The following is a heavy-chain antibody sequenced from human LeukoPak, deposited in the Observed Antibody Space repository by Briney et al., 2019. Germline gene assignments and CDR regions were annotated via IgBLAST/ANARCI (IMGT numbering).Heavy chain of an antibody. CDR1: GYSISSGYY. CDR3: AKGLRYLSFNDAFDI. J-gene: IGHJ3*02. D-gene: IGHD3-9*01. Sequence: SETLSLTCTVSGYSISSGYYWGWIRQPPGKGLEWIGSMYYSGSTYYNPSLKSRVTISVDTSKNQFSLRLSSVTAADTAVYFCAKGLRYLSFNDAFDIWGQGTMVTVSS. CDR2: MYYSGST. V-gene: IGHV4-38-2*02.